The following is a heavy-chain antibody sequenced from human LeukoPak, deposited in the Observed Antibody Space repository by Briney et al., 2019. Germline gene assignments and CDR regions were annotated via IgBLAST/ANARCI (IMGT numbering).Heavy chain of an antibody. D-gene: IGHD5-18*01. CDR1: GFTFSSYG. CDR3: AKELRGYSDGRRNRRYYYYMDV. V-gene: IGHV3-30*18. Sequence: LPGRSLRLSCAASGFTFSSYGMHWVRQAPGKGLEWVAVISYDGSNKYYADSVKGRFTISRDNSKNTLYLQMNSLRAEDTAVYYCAKELRGYSDGRRNRRYYYYMDVWGKGTTVTVSS. J-gene: IGHJ6*03. CDR2: ISYDGSNK.